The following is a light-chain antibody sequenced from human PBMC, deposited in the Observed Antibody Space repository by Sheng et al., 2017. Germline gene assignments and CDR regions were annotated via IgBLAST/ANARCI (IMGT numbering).Light chain of an antibody. J-gene: IGKJ1*01. CDR3: QRYASSLET. V-gene: IGKV3-11*01. CDR2: DAS. Sequence: EIVLTQSPATLSLSPGERATLSCRASQSVSSYLAWYQQKPGQAPRLLIYDASNRATGIPARFSGSGSGTDFTLTISGVEPEDSAVYYCQRYASSLETFGQGTKVEIK. CDR1: QSVSSY.